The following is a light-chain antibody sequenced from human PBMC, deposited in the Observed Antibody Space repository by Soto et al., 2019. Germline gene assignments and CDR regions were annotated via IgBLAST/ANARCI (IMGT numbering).Light chain of an antibody. CDR2: AAS. Sequence: AIRMTQSPSSFSESIGGRVTLTCRASQGISSDLAWYQQKPGKAPKLLIYAASTLQSGVPSRFSGSGSGTDFTLTISCLQSEDFATYYCQQYYSYPTFGQGTKVDIK. V-gene: IGKV1-8*01. J-gene: IGKJ1*01. CDR1: QGISSD. CDR3: QQYYSYPT.